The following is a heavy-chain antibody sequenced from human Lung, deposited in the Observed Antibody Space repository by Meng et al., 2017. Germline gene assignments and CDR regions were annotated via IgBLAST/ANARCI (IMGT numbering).Heavy chain of an antibody. CDR2: VYYTGSS. CDR1: GGSISTFF. CDR3: ARGFRGSTSFQYGLDV. D-gene: IGHD2-2*01. V-gene: IGHV4-59*13. J-gene: IGHJ6*02. Sequence: GSLRLSCTVSGGSISTFFWNWIRQSPQKGLEWIGYVYYTGSSKYSPSLESRLTLSVDTTKNELSLRLNSVTAADTAIYYCARGFRGSTSFQYGLDVWGQGTMVTVSS.